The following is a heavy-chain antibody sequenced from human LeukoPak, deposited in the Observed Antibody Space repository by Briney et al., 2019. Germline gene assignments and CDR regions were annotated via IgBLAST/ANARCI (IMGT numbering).Heavy chain of an antibody. CDR2: ISSSGSTI. V-gene: IGHV3-48*03. J-gene: IGHJ4*02. Sequence: PGGSLRLSCAASGFTFSSYEMNWVRQAPGKGLEWVSYISSSGSTIYYADSVKGRFTISRDNAKNSLYLQMNSLRAEDTAVYYCARDAHYYDSSGYYYGGFDYWGQGTLVTVSS. CDR1: GFTFSSYE. D-gene: IGHD3-22*01. CDR3: ARDAHYYDSSGYYYGGFDY.